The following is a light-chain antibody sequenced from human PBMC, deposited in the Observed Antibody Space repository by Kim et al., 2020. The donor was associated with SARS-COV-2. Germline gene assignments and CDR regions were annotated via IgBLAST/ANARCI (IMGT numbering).Light chain of an antibody. Sequence: PGKRVTISCSGSSSNIGSNTVNWYQQLPGTAPKLLFYSNNQRPSGVPDRFSGSKSGTSASLAISGLQSEDEADYYCAAWDDSLVVFGGGTQLTV. CDR1: SSNIGSNT. J-gene: IGLJ2*01. V-gene: IGLV1-44*01. CDR2: SNN. CDR3: AAWDDSLVV.